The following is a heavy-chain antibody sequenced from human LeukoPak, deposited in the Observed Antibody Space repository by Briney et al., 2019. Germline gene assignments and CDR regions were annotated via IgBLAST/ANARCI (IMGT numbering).Heavy chain of an antibody. V-gene: IGHV3-30*18. J-gene: IGHJ4*02. CDR2: ISYDGSDK. CDR3: AKAVGRISWSFDY. D-gene: IGHD6-13*01. Sequence: GGSLRLSCEASGFTFNTYAMHWVRQPPCKGLEWVALISYDGSDKIYTDSVKGRFTISRDNSESTLYLQMDSLRGDDAAVYYCAKAVGRISWSFDYWGQGALVTVSS. CDR1: GFTFNTYA.